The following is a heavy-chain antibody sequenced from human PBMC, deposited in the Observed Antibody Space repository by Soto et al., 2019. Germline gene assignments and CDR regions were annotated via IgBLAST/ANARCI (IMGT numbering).Heavy chain of an antibody. J-gene: IGHJ3*02. CDR1: GFTFSSYG. V-gene: IGHV3-33*01. CDR2: IWYDGSNK. D-gene: IGHD3-10*01. CDR3: AGDTGYYYFPANAFDI. Sequence: QVQLVESGGGVVQPGRSLRLSCAASGFTFSSYGMHWVRQAPGKGLEWVAVIWYDGSNKYYADSVKGRFTISRDNSKNSLYLQMSSLRAEDTAVYYCAGDTGYYYFPANAFDIWGQGTMVTVSS.